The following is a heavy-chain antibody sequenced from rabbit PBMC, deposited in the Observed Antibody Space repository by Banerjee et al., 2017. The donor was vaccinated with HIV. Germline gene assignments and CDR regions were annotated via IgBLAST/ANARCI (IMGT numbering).Heavy chain of an antibody. CDR1: GFSLSSSYW. Sequence: SLTLTCTASGFSLSSSYWICWVRQAPGKGLEWVACIYAGSSDRTDYASWAKGRFTISKTSSTTVTLQMTSLTAADTATYFCARDLSGVIGWNLNLWGPGTLVTVS. V-gene: IGHV1S45*01. CDR2: IYAGSSDRT. D-gene: IGHD1-1*01. CDR3: ARDLSGVIGWNLNL. J-gene: IGHJ4*01.